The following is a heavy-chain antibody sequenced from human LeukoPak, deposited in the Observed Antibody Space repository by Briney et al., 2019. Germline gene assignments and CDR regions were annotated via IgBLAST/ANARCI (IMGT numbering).Heavy chain of an antibody. V-gene: IGHV4-39*01. CDR2: IHYGGNT. CDR3: ARHRSMAKGAWFDP. Sequence: PSETLSLTCTVSGGSLSSTSSYWGWIRQPPGKGLEWIGYIHYGGNTNYNPSLKSRVTISFDTSKNQFSLNLFSATAADTAVYYCARHRSMAKGAWFDPWGQGTLVTVSS. D-gene: IGHD2/OR15-2a*01. CDR1: GGSLSSTSSY. J-gene: IGHJ5*02.